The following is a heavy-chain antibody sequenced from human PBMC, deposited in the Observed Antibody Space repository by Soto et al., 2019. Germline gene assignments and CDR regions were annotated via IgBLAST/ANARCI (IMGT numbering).Heavy chain of an antibody. CDR3: AKDRRYSSGGYWYFCL. Sequence: EVQLLESGGTLVQPGGSLRLSCAASGLTFRNYAMSWVRQAPGKGLEWVSALSGSGDKTYYADSVRGRFTISRDNSRNTLYLQMNSGSTDDKAVYYCAKDRRYSSGGYWYFCLWGRGTLVTFSS. CDR1: GLTFRNYA. V-gene: IGHV3-23*01. J-gene: IGHJ2*01. CDR2: LSGSGDKT. D-gene: IGHD6-19*01.